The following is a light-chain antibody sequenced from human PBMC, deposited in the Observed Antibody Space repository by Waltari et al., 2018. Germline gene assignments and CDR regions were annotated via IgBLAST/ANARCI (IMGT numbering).Light chain of an antibody. V-gene: IGLV3-19*01. CDR2: GKN. Sequence: SSELTQEPAVSVALGQTVRITCQGDSHSTYYVSWYHQKPGQAPALVIEGKNNRPSGIPDRISASSSGGTASLTIIGAQAEDEADYYCHSRDSSGDVLIGGGTKLTVV. CDR1: SHSTYY. CDR3: HSRDSSGDVL. J-gene: IGLJ2*01.